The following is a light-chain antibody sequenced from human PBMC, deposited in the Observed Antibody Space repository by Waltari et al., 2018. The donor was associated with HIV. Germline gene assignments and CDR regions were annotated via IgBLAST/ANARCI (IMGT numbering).Light chain of an antibody. V-gene: IGLV2-14*03. J-gene: IGLJ3*02. CDR3: CSYTTSITFV. CDR2: DFT. Sequence: QSALTQPASVSGSPGQSITISCTGSRSDCGYYNYVSWYQQHPGKAPDIIIFDFTNRPSGVSDRFSGSKSGNTASLTISGLQPEDEADYYCCSYTTSITFVFGGGTKLTVL. CDR1: RSDCGYYNY.